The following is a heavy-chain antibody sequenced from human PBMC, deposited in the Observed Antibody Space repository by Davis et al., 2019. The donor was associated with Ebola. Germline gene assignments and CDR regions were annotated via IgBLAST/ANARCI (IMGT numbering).Heavy chain of an antibody. CDR2: IKGDGSER. J-gene: IGHJ4*02. CDR1: GFIFSNYW. CDR3: VRARGYYVFDS. D-gene: IGHD1-26*01. Sequence: GESLKISCAASGFIFSNYWMYWVRQAPGKGLEWVASIKGDGSERYYGDSVRGRFITSRDNAESSLYLQMNGLRVEDTAVYYSVRARGYYVFDSWGQGTLVTVSS. V-gene: IGHV3-7*01.